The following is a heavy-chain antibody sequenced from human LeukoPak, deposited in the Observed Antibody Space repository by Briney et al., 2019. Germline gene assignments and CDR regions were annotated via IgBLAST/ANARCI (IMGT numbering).Heavy chain of an antibody. J-gene: IGHJ4*02. CDR1: GLTPSNYG. V-gene: IGHV3-23*01. CDR2: ISDSGGST. CDR3: AKRGVVIRVILVGFHKQAYYFDS. D-gene: IGHD3-22*01. Sequence: GGSLRLSCAVSGLTPSNYGMSWVRQAPGKGLEWGAGISDSGGSTKYADSVKGRFTISRDNPKNTLYLQMNSLRVEDTAVYFCAKRGVVIRVILVGFHKQAYYFDSWGQGALVTVSS.